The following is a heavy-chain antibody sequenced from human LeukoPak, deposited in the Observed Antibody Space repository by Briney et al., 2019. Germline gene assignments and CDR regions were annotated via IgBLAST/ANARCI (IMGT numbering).Heavy chain of an antibody. Sequence: PSETLSLTCNVSGGSISSGDYYWSWIRQPPGKGLEWVGYIYYSGSTYYNPSLKRRVTISVDTSKNQFSLKLSSVTAADTAVYYCASTIKYSGSQYFDYWGQGTLVTVSS. CDR2: IYYSGST. D-gene: IGHD1-26*01. CDR1: GGSISSGDYY. J-gene: IGHJ4*02. CDR3: ASTIKYSGSQYFDY. V-gene: IGHV4-30-4*01.